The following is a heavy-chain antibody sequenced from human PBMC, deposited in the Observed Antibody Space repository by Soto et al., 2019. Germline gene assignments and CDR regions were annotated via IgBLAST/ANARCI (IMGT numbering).Heavy chain of an antibody. CDR2: IYYSGST. Sequence: SETLSLTCSVSGDSISSYYWGWIRQPPGKGLEWIGSIYYSGSTNYNPSLKSRVTISVDTSKNQFSLKLSSVTAADTAVYYCARGVEGAAGLDYWGQGTLVTVSS. CDR1: GDSISSYY. V-gene: IGHV4-59*01. D-gene: IGHD6-13*01. J-gene: IGHJ4*02. CDR3: ARGVEGAAGLDY.